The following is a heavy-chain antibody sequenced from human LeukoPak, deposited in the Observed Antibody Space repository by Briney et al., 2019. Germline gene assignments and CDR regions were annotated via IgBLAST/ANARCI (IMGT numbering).Heavy chain of an antibody. Sequence: ASVKVSCKASGYTFTGYYMHWVRQAPGQGLEWMGWINPNSGGTNYAQKFQDRVTMTRDTSINTAYMELSRLRSDDTAVYYCARDNILCTNGVCYPEYWFDPWGQGTLVTVSS. CDR3: ARDNILCTNGVCYPEYWFDP. CDR1: GYTFTGYY. J-gene: IGHJ5*02. CDR2: INPNSGGT. V-gene: IGHV1-2*02. D-gene: IGHD2-8*01.